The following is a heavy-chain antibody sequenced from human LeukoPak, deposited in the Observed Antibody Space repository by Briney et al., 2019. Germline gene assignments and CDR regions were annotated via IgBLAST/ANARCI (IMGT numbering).Heavy chain of an antibody. J-gene: IGHJ4*02. CDR2: INHSGST. CDR1: GGSFSGYY. V-gene: IGHV4-34*01. CDR3: ARGDCSSTSCPFDY. D-gene: IGHD2-2*01. Sequence: PSETLSLTCAVYGGSFSGYYLSWLRQPPGKGLEWIGEINHSGSTNYNPSLKSRVSISVDTSKNQFSLKLSSVTAADTAVYYCARGDCSSTSCPFDYWGQGTLVTVSS.